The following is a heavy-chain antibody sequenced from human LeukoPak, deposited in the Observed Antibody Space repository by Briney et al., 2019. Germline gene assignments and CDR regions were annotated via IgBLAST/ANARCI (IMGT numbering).Heavy chain of an antibody. V-gene: IGHV4-59*01. J-gene: IGHJ4*02. CDR2: IYYTGST. CDR3: ARIDSSNWYDSRGYFDY. CDR1: GGSISSYY. Sequence: SETLSLTCTVSGGSISSYYWSWIRQPPGKGLEWIGYIYYTGSTNYNPSLKSRVTISIDTSKNQFSLKLRSVTAADTAVYYCARIDSSNWYDSRGYFDYWGQGTLVTVSS. D-gene: IGHD6-13*01.